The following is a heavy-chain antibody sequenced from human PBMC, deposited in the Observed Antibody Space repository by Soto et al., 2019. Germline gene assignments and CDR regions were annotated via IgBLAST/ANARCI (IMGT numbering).Heavy chain of an antibody. CDR2: IYSGGST. CDR1: GFTVSTKY. CDR3: ARDPWAADY. V-gene: IGHV3-66*01. Sequence: EVQLVESGGGLVQPGGSLRLSCAASGFTVSTKYMSWVRQAPGKGLEWVSVIYSGGSTFYADSVRGSFIISRDNSKNTVNLQMSSVRAEDTAVYYCARDPWAADYWGQGTLVTVSS. D-gene: IGHD3-16*01. J-gene: IGHJ4*02.